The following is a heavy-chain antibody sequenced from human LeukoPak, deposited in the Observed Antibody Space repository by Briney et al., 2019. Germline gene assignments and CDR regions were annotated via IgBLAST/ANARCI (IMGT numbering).Heavy chain of an antibody. CDR2: MNPNSGNT. J-gene: IGHJ6*03. CDR3: ARGAHYGDFPYYYYYMDV. D-gene: IGHD4-17*01. Sequence: ASVKVSCKASGYTFTSYDINWVRQATGQGLEWIGWMNPNSGNTGYAQKFQGRVTITTDESTSTAYMELSSLRSEDTAVYYCARGAHYGDFPYYYYYMDVWGKGTTVTVSS. V-gene: IGHV1-8*01. CDR1: GYTFTSYD.